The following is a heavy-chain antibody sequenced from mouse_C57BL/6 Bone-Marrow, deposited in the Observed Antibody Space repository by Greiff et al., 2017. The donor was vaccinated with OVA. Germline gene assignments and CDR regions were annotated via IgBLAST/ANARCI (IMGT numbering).Heavy chain of an antibody. CDR1: GYAFTNYL. V-gene: IGHV1-54*01. D-gene: IGHD2-10*01. CDR2: INPGSGGT. CDR3: ARSYYGNYEDY. J-gene: IGHJ2*01. Sequence: VQRVESGAELVRPGTSVKVSCKASGYAFTNYLIEWVKQRPGQGLEWIGVINPGSGGTNYNEKFKGKATLTADKSSSTAYMQLSSLTSEDSAVYCCARSYYGNYEDYWGQGTTLTVSS.